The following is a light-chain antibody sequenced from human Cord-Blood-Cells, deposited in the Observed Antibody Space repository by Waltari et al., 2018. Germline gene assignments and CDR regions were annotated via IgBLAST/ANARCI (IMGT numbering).Light chain of an antibody. CDR3: QQYNSYST. J-gene: IGKJ2*01. CDR2: KAS. Sequence: DIQMTQSPSTLSASVGDRVTITCRASQSISSWLAWYQQKPGKAPKLLIYKASSLESGVPSMFSGSGSGTEFTLTISSLQPDDFATYYCQQYNSYSTFGQGTKLETK. CDR1: QSISSW. V-gene: IGKV1-5*03.